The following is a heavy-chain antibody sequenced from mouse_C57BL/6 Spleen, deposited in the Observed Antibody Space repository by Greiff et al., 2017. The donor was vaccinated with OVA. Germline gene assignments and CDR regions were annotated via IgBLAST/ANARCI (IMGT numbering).Heavy chain of an antibody. CDR3: ARGYYGSSYFFYAMDY. D-gene: IGHD1-1*01. CDR2: LYPGDGDT. Sequence: QVQLQQSGAELVKPGASVKISCKASGYAFSSYWMNWVKQRPGKGLEWIGQLYPGDGDTNYNGKFKGKATLTADKSSSTAYMQLSSLTSEDSAVYFCARGYYGSSYFFYAMDYWGQGTSVTVSS. J-gene: IGHJ4*01. CDR1: GYAFSSYW. V-gene: IGHV1-80*01.